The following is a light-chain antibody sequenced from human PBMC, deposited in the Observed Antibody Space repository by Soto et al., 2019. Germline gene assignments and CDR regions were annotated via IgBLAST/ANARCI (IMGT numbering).Light chain of an antibody. J-gene: IGLJ1*01. Sequence: QSVLTQPPSASGTPGQRVTISCSGSSSNIGSNTVNWYQQLPGTAPKLLIYSNNQRPSGVPDRFSGSKSGTSASLAISGPQSEDEADYYCAAWDDSLNGYVFVTGTKLTVL. CDR2: SNN. CDR1: SSNIGSNT. V-gene: IGLV1-44*01. CDR3: AAWDDSLNGYV.